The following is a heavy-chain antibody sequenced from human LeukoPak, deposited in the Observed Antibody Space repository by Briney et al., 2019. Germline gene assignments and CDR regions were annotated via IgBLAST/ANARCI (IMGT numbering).Heavy chain of an antibody. CDR2: ISNSGGST. V-gene: IGHV3-23*01. CDR3: AKQGPVTWDY. Sequence: GGSLRLSCAASGFTFGSHAMSWVRQAPGKGLEWVSTISNSGGSTYYADSVKGRFTISRDNSKNTLYLQMNILRAEDTAIYYCAKQGPVTWDYWGQGTLVTVSS. CDR1: GFTFGSHA. D-gene: IGHD3-16*02. J-gene: IGHJ4*02.